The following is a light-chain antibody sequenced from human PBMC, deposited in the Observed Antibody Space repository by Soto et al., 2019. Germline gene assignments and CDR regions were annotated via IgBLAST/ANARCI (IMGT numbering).Light chain of an antibody. CDR2: AAS. Sequence: DLQMTQSPSTLSASVGDRVTITCRASQSISSRSAWYQPKPGKAPKLLIYAASTLQSGVPSRFSGSGSGTDFTLTISCLQSEDFATYYCQQYYSYPLTFGGGTKVDIK. CDR3: QQYYSYPLT. V-gene: IGKV1-5*01. J-gene: IGKJ4*01. CDR1: QSISSR.